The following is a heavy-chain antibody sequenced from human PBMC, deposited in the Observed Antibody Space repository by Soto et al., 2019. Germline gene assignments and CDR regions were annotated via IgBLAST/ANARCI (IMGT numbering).Heavy chain of an antibody. CDR2: VYYSGST. J-gene: IGHJ4*02. V-gene: IGHV4-39*01. Sequence: PSETLSLTCTVSGGSIDSSTHYCGWIRQSPGKGLEWIGNVYYSGSTYYNPSLKSRVTISIDTPKNQFFMKLGSVTAADTAVYYCARLVAAAGGYFDYWGQGAQVT. CDR1: GGSIDSSTHY. D-gene: IGHD6-13*01. CDR3: ARLVAAAGGYFDY.